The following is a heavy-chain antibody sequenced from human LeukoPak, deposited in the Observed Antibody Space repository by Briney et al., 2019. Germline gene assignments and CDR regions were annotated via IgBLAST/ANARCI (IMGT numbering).Heavy chain of an antibody. D-gene: IGHD3-22*01. J-gene: IGHJ4*02. CDR3: ARGPYYYDSSEKADY. Sequence: ASVRGSSTTSGYTFTSYYMHWVRQTPGQGLEWIGIINPSGGSTSYAQKFQGRVTMTRDMSTSTAYMELSSLRSEDTAVYYCARGPYYYDSSEKADYWGQGTLVTVSS. V-gene: IGHV1-46*01. CDR2: INPSGGST. CDR1: GYTFTSYY.